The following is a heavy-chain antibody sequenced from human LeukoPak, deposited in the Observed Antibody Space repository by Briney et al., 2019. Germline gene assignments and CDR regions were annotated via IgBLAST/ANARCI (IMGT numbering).Heavy chain of an antibody. V-gene: IGHV3-7*01. D-gene: IGHD2-15*01. CDR2: IKQDGSEK. CDR1: GFTFSSYW. Sequence: GGSLRLSCAASGFTFSSYWMTWVRQAPGKGLEWVANIKQDGSEKYYVDSVKGRFTISRDNAKNSLFLQMNSLRAEDTAVYYCARIYCSSGSCFEYFQHWGQGTLVTVSS. CDR3: ARIYCSSGSCFEYFQH. J-gene: IGHJ1*01.